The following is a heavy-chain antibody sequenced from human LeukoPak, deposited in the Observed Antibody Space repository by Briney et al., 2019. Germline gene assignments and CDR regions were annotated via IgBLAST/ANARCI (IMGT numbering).Heavy chain of an antibody. D-gene: IGHD6-13*01. CDR1: GGSISSSSYY. J-gene: IGHJ4*02. CDR3: ARVIRGEWQQLAELFLDY. CDR2: IYYSGST. Sequence: SETLSLTCTVSGGSISSSSYYWGWIRQPPGKGLEWIGSIYYSGSTYYNPSLKSRVTISVDTSKNQFSLKLSSVTAADTAVYYCARVIRGEWQQLAELFLDYWGQGTLVTVSS. V-gene: IGHV4-39*07.